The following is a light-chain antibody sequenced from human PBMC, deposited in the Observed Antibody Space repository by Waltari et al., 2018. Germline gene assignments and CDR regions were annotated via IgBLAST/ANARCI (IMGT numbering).Light chain of an antibody. CDR1: SSDIGAYNY. V-gene: IGLV2-14*01. CDR2: DVT. Sequence: QSALTQPASVSGSPGQPITISCTGSSSDIGAYNYVSWYQQPPGKAPKLLIFDVTKRPLGVSNCCSGSKSGSTASLTISGLQAEDEADYYCSSYKSGSILLFGGGTKVTVL. J-gene: IGLJ2*01. CDR3: SSYKSGSILL.